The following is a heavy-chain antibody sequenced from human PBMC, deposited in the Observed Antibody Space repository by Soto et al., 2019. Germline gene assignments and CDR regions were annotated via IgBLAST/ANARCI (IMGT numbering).Heavy chain of an antibody. J-gene: IGHJ3*02. CDR2: TSSDGTDN. CDR1: GFTFSYSA. CDR3: ARTYECAKSDCYRAFDI. V-gene: IGHV3-30*04. D-gene: IGHD2-21*02. Sequence: QVQLVESGGGVILPGGSLRLSCAASGFTFSYSAMHWVSQAPGTGPEWVAATSSDGTDNVYADSVSGRFTISRDNSKNTLYLQMNSLRSEDAAVYYCARTYECAKSDCYRAFDIWGQGTMVTVSS.